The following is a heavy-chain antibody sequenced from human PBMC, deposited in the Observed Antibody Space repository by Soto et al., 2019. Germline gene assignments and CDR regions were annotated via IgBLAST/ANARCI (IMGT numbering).Heavy chain of an antibody. CDR2: ISYDGSNK. CDR3: AKDHYYDSSGYNYYYGMDV. Sequence: QVQLVESGGGVVQPGRSLRLSCAASGFTFSSYGMHWVRQAPGKGLEWVAVISYDGSNKYYADSVKGRFTISRDNSKNTLYLQMNSLRAEDTAVYYCAKDHYYDSSGYNYYYGMDVWGQGTTVTVSS. CDR1: GFTFSSYG. J-gene: IGHJ6*02. V-gene: IGHV3-30*18. D-gene: IGHD3-22*01.